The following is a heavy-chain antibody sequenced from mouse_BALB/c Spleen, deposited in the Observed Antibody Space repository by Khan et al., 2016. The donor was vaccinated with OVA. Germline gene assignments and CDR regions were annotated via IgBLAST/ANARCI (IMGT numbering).Heavy chain of an antibody. V-gene: IGHV9-3-1*01. CDR1: GYTFTNYG. D-gene: IGHD2-10*01. CDR3: ARPPYFSYVMVY. CDR2: INTYTGEP. Sequence: QIHLVQSGPELKKSGETVKISCKASGYTFTNYGMNWVKQAPGKGLKWMGWINTYTGEPTYADDFKGRFAFSLETSASTAYLQINNLKNEDTATYFCARPPYFSYVMVYWGQGTSVTVSS. J-gene: IGHJ4*01.